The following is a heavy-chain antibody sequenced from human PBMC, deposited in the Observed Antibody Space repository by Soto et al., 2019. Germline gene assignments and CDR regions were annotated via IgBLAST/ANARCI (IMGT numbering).Heavy chain of an antibody. CDR3: ARGGISHWAYFYYMDV. Sequence: QVQLQQWGAGLLKPSETLSLTCVVSGGSLSDYFWSWIRQPPGMALEWIGEINHLGSINYNPSLKSRVTTSVDTSKNQFSLTLNSVTAADTATYYCARGGISHWAYFYYMDVWDRGTTVTVSS. CDR1: GGSLSDYF. V-gene: IGHV4-34*01. J-gene: IGHJ6*03. D-gene: IGHD2-21*01. CDR2: INHLGSI.